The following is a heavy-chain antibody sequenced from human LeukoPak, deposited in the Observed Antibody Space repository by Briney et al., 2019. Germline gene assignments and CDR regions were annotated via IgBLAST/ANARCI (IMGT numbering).Heavy chain of an antibody. J-gene: IGHJ4*02. D-gene: IGHD4-17*01. CDR1: GGSISSYY. CDR2: IYYSGST. Sequence: SETLSLTCTVSGGSISSYYWSWIRQPPGKGLEWIGYIYYSGSTNYNPSLKSRVTISVDTSKNQFSLKLNSVTAADTAVYYCARVGIYGDHFDYWGQGTLVTVS. CDR3: ARVGIYGDHFDY. V-gene: IGHV4-59*01.